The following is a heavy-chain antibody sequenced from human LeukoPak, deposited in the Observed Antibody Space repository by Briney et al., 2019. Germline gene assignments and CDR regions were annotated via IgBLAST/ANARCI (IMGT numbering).Heavy chain of an antibody. CDR1: GYTFTNYW. CDR3: ARRHGDYGLGEFDP. V-gene: IGHV5-51*01. CDR2: ISPGDSHI. D-gene: IGHD4-17*01. Sequence: GESLKISCRGSGYTFTNYWIAWVRQMSGKGLEYIGIISPGDSHIIYSPSFQGQVTISADKSLRSAYLQWSSLKASDTAMYYCARRHGDYGLGEFDPWGQGTLVTVSS. J-gene: IGHJ5*02.